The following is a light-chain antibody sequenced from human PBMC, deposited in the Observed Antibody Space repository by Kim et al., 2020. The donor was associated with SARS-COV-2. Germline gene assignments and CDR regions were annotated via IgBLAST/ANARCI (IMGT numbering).Light chain of an antibody. Sequence: ATRSLTPAQSATLSCRARQSVATYLAWYQQSPGQAPRHLIYDASKRATGIPARFRGSGSGTDFTLTVGTLEPEDSAVYYCQQRGNFGQGTRLEIK. CDR3: QQRGN. CDR2: DAS. J-gene: IGKJ5*01. V-gene: IGKV3-11*01. CDR1: QSVATY.